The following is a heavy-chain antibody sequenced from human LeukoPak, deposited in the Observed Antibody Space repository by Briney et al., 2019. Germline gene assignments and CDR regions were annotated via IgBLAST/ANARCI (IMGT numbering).Heavy chain of an antibody. CDR3: ARGFHIAPDY. J-gene: IGHJ4*02. V-gene: IGHV4-59*01. CDR1: GGSISSYY. Sequence: SETLSLTCAVSGGSISSYYWSWIRQPPGKGLEWIGYIYYSGSTNYNPSLKSRVTISVDTSKNQFSLKPSSVTAADTAVYYCARGFHIAPDYWGQGTLVTVSS. D-gene: IGHD2-21*01. CDR2: IYYSGST.